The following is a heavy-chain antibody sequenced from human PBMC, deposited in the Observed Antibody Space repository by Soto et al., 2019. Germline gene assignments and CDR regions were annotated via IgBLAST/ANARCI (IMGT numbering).Heavy chain of an antibody. Sequence: PGGSLRVSCAASGFTLSDYYMSWVRQAPGKGLEWVSYISDTGRTIYYADSVRGRFTVSRDNAKNALFLQINSLRAEDTAVYYCARVDNRRMPFTGVAFDYWGQGTPVTVS. CDR2: ISDTGRTI. CDR3: ARVDNRRMPFTGVAFDY. J-gene: IGHJ4*02. D-gene: IGHD2-2*03. CDR1: GFTLSDYY. V-gene: IGHV3-11*01.